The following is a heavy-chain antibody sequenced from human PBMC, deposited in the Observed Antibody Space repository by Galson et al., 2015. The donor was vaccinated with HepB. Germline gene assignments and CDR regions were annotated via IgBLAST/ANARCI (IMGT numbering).Heavy chain of an antibody. Sequence: SLRLSCAASGFTFSNYRMDWVRQAPGKGLEWVANINQDGNEVYYVDSVKGRFTISRDNARNSLCLQLNSLRAEDTAVYYCSRSLDFWGQGTLVTVSS. CDR1: GFTFSNYR. J-gene: IGHJ4*02. V-gene: IGHV3-7*01. CDR2: INQDGNEV. CDR3: SRSLDF.